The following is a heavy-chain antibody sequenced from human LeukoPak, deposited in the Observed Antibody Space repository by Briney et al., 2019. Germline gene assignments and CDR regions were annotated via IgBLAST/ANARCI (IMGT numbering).Heavy chain of an antibody. CDR2: IKQDGSEK. CDR1: GFTFSSYW. CDR3: ARYYYDSSGYYYEKD. V-gene: IGHV3-7*01. Sequence: PGGSLRLSCAASGFTFSSYWMSWVRQAPGKGLEWVANIKQDGSEKYYVDSVKGRFTISRDNAKNSLYLQMNSLGAEDTAVYYCARYYYDSSGYYYEKDWGQGTLVTVSS. D-gene: IGHD3-22*01. J-gene: IGHJ4*02.